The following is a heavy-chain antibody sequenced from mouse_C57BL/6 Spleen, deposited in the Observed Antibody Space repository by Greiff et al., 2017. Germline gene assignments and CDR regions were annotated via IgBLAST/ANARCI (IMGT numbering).Heavy chain of an antibody. V-gene: IGHV1-74*01. J-gene: IGHJ1*03. CDR2: IYPSDSDT. D-gene: IGHD1-1*01. CDR3: EIEDYGKDRCNSDD. CDR1: GYTFTSYW. Sequence: VQLQQSGAELVKPGASVKVSCKASGYTFTSYWMHWVKQRPGQGLEWIGRIYPSDSDTNYNQKFKGKATLTVDKYSSTAYMQLRSLTSADSAVSDCEIEDYGKDRCNSDDWGTGTTVTVSS.